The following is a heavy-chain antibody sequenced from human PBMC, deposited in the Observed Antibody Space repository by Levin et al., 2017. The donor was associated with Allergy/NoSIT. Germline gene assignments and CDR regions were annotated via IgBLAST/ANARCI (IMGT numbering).Heavy chain of an antibody. J-gene: IGHJ3*02. D-gene: IGHD6-13*01. Sequence: QPGGSLRLSCAASGFTFSSYSMNWVRQAPGKGLEWVSYISSSSSTIYYADSVKGRFTISRDNAKNSLYLQMNSLRAEDTAVYYCARQSNPGIAAAGTRPDDAFDIWGQGTMVTVSS. CDR1: GFTFSSYS. V-gene: IGHV3-48*01. CDR2: ISSSSSTI. CDR3: ARQSNPGIAAAGTRPDDAFDI.